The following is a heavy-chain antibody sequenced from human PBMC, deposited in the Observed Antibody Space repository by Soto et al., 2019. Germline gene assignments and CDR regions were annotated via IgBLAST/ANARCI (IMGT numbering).Heavy chain of an antibody. J-gene: IGHJ4*02. CDR1: GFTFSSYG. CDR3: AREERSGYCDY. V-gene: IGHV3-30*03. D-gene: IGHD2-15*01. CDR2: ISYDGSNK. Sequence: GGSLRLSCAASGFTFSSYGMHWVRQAPGKGLEWVAVISYDGSNKYYADSVKGRFTISRDNAKNSLYLQMNSLRAEDTAVYYCAREERSGYCDYWGQGTLVTVSS.